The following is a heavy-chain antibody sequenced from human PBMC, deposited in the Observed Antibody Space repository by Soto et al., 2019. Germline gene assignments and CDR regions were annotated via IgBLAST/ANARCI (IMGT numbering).Heavy chain of an antibody. J-gene: IGHJ4*02. CDR3: ANGRYSSGWYVY. D-gene: IGHD6-19*01. CDR2: ISYDGSNK. V-gene: IGHV3-30*18. CDR1: GFTFSSYG. Sequence: QVQLVESGGGVVQPGRSLRLSCAASGFTFSSYGMHWVRQAPGKGLEWMAVISYDGSNKYYADSVKGRFTISRDNSKNTLYLQMNSLRAEDTAVYYCANGRYSSGWYVYWGQGTLVTVSS.